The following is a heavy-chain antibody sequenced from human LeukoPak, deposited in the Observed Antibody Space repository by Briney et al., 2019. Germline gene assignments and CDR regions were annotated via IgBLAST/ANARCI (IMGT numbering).Heavy chain of an antibody. J-gene: IGHJ6*02. CDR3: ARTQIFGVVTNYYYYYGMDV. V-gene: IGHV1-46*01. CDR2: INPGIGNT. Sequence: ASVKVSCKASGYTFTNYYAHWVRQAPGQGLEWMGIINPGIGNTSYAQNFQGRVTMTRDTSTSTLYMELSSLTSEDTAVYYCARTQIFGVVTNYYYYYGMDVWGQGTSVTVSS. D-gene: IGHD3-3*01. CDR1: GYTFTNYY.